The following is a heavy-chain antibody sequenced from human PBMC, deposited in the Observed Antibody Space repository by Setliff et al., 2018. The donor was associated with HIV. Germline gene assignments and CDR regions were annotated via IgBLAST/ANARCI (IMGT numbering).Heavy chain of an antibody. J-gene: IGHJ4*02. V-gene: IGHV1-18*01. CDR2: ISANNGNT. D-gene: IGHD3-22*01. CDR3: ARHASTWYYESSGPPFDY. CDR1: GYTFTRYG. Sequence: GASVKVSCKASGYTFTRYGISWVRQAPGQGLEWMGWISANNGNTNYAQKLQGRVTMTPDTSTSTAYMELRSLRSDDTAVYYCARHASTWYYESSGPPFDYWGQGTLVTVSS.